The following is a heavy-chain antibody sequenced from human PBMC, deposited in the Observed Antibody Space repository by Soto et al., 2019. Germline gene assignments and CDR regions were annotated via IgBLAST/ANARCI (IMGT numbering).Heavy chain of an antibody. J-gene: IGHJ4*02. CDR2: IYYSGST. Sequence: LQLQSLTCTVAGGSGGSGDDHWGWIRQPPGKGLEWIGSIYYSGSTYYNPSLRSRVTISVDPSKNQFSLKLSSVTAADTAVYYCARQNYYGSGSYPPRFDYWGQGTQVTVSS. CDR1: GGSGGSGDDH. V-gene: IGHV4-39*01. CDR3: ARQNYYGSGSYPPRFDY. D-gene: IGHD3-10*01.